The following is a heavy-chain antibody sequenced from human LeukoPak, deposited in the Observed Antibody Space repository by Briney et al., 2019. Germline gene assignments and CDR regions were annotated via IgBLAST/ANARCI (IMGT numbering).Heavy chain of an antibody. J-gene: IGHJ4*02. D-gene: IGHD3-22*01. CDR2: ISWDGGST. CDR3: AKGYYYDSSAYGPLDY. Sequence: GGSLRLSCAASGFTSDDYAMHWVRQAPGKDLEWVSLISWDGGSTYYADSVKGRFTISRDNSKNSLYLQMNSLRAEDTALYYCAKGYYYDSSAYGPLDYWGQGTLVTVSS. V-gene: IGHV3-43D*03. CDR1: GFTSDDYA.